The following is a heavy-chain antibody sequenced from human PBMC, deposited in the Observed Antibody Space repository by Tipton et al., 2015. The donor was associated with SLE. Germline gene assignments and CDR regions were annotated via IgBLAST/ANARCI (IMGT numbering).Heavy chain of an antibody. J-gene: IGHJ4*02. V-gene: IGHV4-59*11. CDR1: GGSINSHY. Sequence: LRLSCTVSGGSINSHYWSWIRQPPGKGLQWIGYVYYTGGTNYNPSLKSRVTISADTSNNQFSLKLSSVTAADTAVYYCTRDRGNTVLYYWGQGTLVTVSS. CDR2: VYYTGGT. D-gene: IGHD4-17*01. CDR3: TRDRGNTVLYY.